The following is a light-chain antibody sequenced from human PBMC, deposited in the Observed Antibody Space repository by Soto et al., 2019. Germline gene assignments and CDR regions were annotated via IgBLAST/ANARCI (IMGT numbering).Light chain of an antibody. CDR2: AVS. CDR1: SSDVGGYDY. V-gene: IGLV2-14*01. J-gene: IGLJ3*02. CDR3: SSFTSGSTLVV. Sequence: QSVLTQPASVSGSPGQSITISCTGTSSDVGGYDYVSWYQQHPGKAPTLLIYAVSNRPSGVSNRFSGSKSGNTASLAISGLQAEDEADYYCSSFTSGSTLVVFGGGTKVTVL.